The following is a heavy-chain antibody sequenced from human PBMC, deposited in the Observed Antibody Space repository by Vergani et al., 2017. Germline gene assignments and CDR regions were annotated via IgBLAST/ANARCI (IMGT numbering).Heavy chain of an antibody. D-gene: IGHD3-10*01. CDR1: SGSISSSNW. V-gene: IGHV4-4*02. CDR3: ARVRRVMVRATGWFDP. Sequence: QVQLQESGPGLVKPSGTLSLTCAVSSGSISSSNWWSWVRQPPGKGLEWIGEIYHSESTNYNPSLKSRVTISVDKSKNQFSLKLSSVTAADTAVYYCARVRRVMVRATGWFDPWGQGTLVTVSS. J-gene: IGHJ5*02. CDR2: IYHSEST.